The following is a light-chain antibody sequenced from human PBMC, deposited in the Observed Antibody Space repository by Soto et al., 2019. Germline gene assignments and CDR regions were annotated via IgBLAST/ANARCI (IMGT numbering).Light chain of an antibody. V-gene: IGKV1-5*01. CDR2: DAS. Sequence: DIQMTQSPSTLSASVRDRVTITCRASQSISSWLAWYQQKPGKAPKVLIYDASTLESGVPSRFSGSGSGTEFSLTISSLQPDDFATYYCQQYNNYWTFGQGTRVEIK. J-gene: IGKJ1*01. CDR1: QSISSW. CDR3: QQYNNYWT.